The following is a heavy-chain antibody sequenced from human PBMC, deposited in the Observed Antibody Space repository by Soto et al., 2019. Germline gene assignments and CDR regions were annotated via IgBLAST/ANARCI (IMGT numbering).Heavy chain of an antibody. CDR1: GFTVTTYW. J-gene: IGHJ6*03. D-gene: IGHD5-12*01. Sequence: QLVESGGGLVQRGGSLRLSCAASGFTVTTYWMHWIRQAPGKGLVWVSRINSYGSSTNYADSVKGRFTISRDNAKNTLSLQMNSLRAEDTAVYYCTRTRYSGNDHDYYKYYMDVWGKGTTVTVSS. CDR2: INSYGSST. V-gene: IGHV3-74*01. CDR3: TRTRYSGNDHDYYKYYMDV.